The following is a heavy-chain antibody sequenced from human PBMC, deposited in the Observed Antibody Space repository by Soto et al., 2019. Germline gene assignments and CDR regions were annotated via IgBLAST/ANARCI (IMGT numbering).Heavy chain of an antibody. CDR1: GYTFSNYG. CDR3: SRFIMVGGWFDPNYDHGMDV. CDR2: ISGYKGNT. Sequence: QVQLVQSGAEVKKPGASVTVSCKTSGYTFSNYGINWVRQAPGQGLEWMGWISGYKGNTNYAPTVQGRVTMATDTHTGTVDAEVRSLKSDATALYYGSRFIMVGGWFDPNYDHGMDVWGQGNTVTAPS. J-gene: IGHJ6*02. V-gene: IGHV1-18*01. D-gene: IGHD6-19*01.